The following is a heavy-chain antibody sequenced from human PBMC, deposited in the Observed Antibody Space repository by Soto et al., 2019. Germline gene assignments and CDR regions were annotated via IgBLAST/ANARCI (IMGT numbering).Heavy chain of an antibody. CDR2: INAGNGNT. CDR3: ARVLLRSEIHAAFDI. Sequence: ASVKVSCKASGYTFTSYAMHWVRQAPGQRLEWMGWINAGNGNTKYSQKFQGRVTITRDTSASTAYMELSSLRSEDTAVYYCARVLLRSEIHAAFDIWGQGTMVTVSS. V-gene: IGHV1-3*01. D-gene: IGHD4-17*01. J-gene: IGHJ3*02. CDR1: GYTFTSYA.